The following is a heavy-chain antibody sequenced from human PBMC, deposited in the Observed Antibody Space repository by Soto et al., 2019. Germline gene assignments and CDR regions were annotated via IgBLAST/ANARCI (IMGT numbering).Heavy chain of an antibody. D-gene: IGHD2-21*02. CDR1: GFTFSSYA. CDR2: ISGSGGST. J-gene: IGHJ4*02. V-gene: IGHV3-23*01. CDR3: AKDPRGGGDLDMHYFDY. Sequence: PGGALRLSCAASGFTFSSYAMSWVRQAPGKGLEWVSAISGSGGSTYYADSVKGRFTTSRDNSKNTLYLQMNSLRAEDTAVYYCAKDPRGGGDLDMHYFDYWGKETLVTVSS.